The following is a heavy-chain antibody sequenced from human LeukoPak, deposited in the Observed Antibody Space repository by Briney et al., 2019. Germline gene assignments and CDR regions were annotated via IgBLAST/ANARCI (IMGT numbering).Heavy chain of an antibody. Sequence: ASVKVSCKASRYTFTGYYMHWVRQAPGQGLEWMGWINPNSGGTNYAQKFQGRVTMTRDTSISTAYMELSRLRSHATAVYYCARAESRYCSSTSCYYAFDIWGQGTMVTVSS. J-gene: IGHJ3*02. CDR3: ARAESRYCSSTSCYYAFDI. V-gene: IGHV1-2*02. D-gene: IGHD2-2*01. CDR1: RYTFTGYY. CDR2: INPNSGGT.